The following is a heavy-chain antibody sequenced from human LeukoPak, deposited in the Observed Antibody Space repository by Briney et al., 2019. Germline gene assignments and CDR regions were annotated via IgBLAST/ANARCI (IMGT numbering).Heavy chain of an antibody. CDR3: AREGGIAAADEGWFDP. V-gene: IGHV1-46*01. CDR1: GYTFTSYY. CDR2: INPSGGST. D-gene: IGHD6-13*01. J-gene: IGHJ5*02. Sequence: ASVKVSCKASGYTFTSYYMHWVRQAPGQGLGWMGIINPSGGSTSYAQKFQGRVTMTRDTSMSIVYMELSSLRSEDTAVYYSAREGGIAAADEGWFDPWGQGTLVTVSS.